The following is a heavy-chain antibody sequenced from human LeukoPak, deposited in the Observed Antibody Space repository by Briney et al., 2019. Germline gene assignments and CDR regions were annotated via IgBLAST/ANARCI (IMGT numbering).Heavy chain of an antibody. D-gene: IGHD2-2*01. CDR1: GGSFSGYY. Sequence: PSETLSLTCAVYGGSFSGYYWSWIRQPPGKGPEWIGESTHSGSTNYNPSLKSRVTISVDTSKSQFSLKLTSMTAADTAVYYCARGRTGAAALDFWGPGTLVTVSS. CDR2: STHSGST. CDR3: ARGRTGAAALDF. V-gene: IGHV4-34*01. J-gene: IGHJ4*02.